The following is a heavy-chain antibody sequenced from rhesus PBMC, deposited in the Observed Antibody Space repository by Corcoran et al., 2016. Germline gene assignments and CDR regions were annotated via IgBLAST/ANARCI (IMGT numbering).Heavy chain of an antibody. CDR1: GYSISSNY. J-gene: IGHJ4*01. CDR3: ARKDSSGWYYFDY. Sequence: QVQLQESGPGLVKPSETLSLTCAVSGYSISSNYWSWIRQPPGKGLAWIWFIYGSSGSTYYNPSLTSRVTFSTDPSKNQFSLKLSSVAAADTAVYYCARKDSSGWYYFDYWGQGVLVTVSS. CDR2: IYGSSGST. D-gene: IGHD6-31*01. V-gene: IGHV4-147*01.